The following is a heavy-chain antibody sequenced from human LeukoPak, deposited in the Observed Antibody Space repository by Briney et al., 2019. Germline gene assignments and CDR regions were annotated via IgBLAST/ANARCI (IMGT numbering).Heavy chain of an antibody. D-gene: IGHD1-26*01. V-gene: IGHV3-43*02. J-gene: IGHJ3*02. CDR1: GFTFDDYA. Sequence: GGSLRLSCAASGFTFDDYAMHWVRQALGKGLEWVSLISGDGGSTYYADSVKGRFTISRDNSKNSLYLQMNSLRTEDTALYYCAKDFGDPSGSYPLSAFDIWGQGTMVTVSS. CDR2: ISGDGGST. CDR3: AKDFGDPSGSYPLSAFDI.